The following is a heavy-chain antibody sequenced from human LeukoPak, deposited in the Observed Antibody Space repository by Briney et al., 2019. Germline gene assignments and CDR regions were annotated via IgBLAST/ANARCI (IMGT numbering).Heavy chain of an antibody. V-gene: IGHV3-30*03. D-gene: IGHD2-2*01. CDR2: ISYDGSNK. CDR3: ARYPYYYYYGMDV. Sequence: GGSLRLSCAASGFTFSSYGMHWVRQAPGKGLEWVAVISYDGSNKYNADSVKGRFTISRDNSKNTLYLQMNSLRAEDTAVYYCARYPYYYYYGMDVWGQGTTVTVSS. CDR1: GFTFSSYG. J-gene: IGHJ6*02.